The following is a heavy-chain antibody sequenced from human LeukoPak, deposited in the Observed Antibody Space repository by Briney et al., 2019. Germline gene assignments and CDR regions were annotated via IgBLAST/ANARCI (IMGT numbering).Heavy chain of an antibody. CDR1: GGSISSYY. CDR2: IYYSGST. CDR3: ARGGRRGYFDY. Sequence: KPSETLSLTCTVSGGSISSYYWSWIRQPPGKGLEWIGYIYYSGSTNYNPSLKSRVTISVDTSKNQFSLKLSSVTAADTAVYYCARGGRRGYFDYWGQGTLVTVSS. V-gene: IGHV4-59*12. D-gene: IGHD2-15*01. J-gene: IGHJ4*02.